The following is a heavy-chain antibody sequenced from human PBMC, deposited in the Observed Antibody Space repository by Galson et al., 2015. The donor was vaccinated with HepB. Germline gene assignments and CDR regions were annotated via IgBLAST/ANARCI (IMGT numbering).Heavy chain of an antibody. Sequence: LTCTVSGGSIGSGRYYWTWIRQHPGNGLEWIGNIYHSGGTYPNPALKSRRTISVDTSKNQFSLKLSSLTAADTAVYYCARAVRGYSGYDAFDIWGEGTMVTVSP. CDR3: ARAVRGYSGYDAFDI. CDR1: GGSIGSGRYY. J-gene: IGHJ3*02. V-gene: IGHV4-31*03. CDR2: IYHSGGT. D-gene: IGHD5-12*01.